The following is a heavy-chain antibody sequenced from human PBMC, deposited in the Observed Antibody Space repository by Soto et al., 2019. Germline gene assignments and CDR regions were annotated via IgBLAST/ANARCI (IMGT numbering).Heavy chain of an antibody. J-gene: IGHJ4*02. CDR1: GGSISSGGYS. V-gene: IGHV4-30-2*01. CDR3: ARGMTTVTTFDY. Sequence: QLQLQESGSGLVKPSQTLSLTCAVSGGSISSGGYSCNWIRQPPGKGLEWIGYIYHSGSTYYNPSLKSRVTISVDRSKNQCSPKLSSVTAADTAVYYCARGMTTVTTFDYWGQGTLVTVSS. CDR2: IYHSGST. D-gene: IGHD4-17*01.